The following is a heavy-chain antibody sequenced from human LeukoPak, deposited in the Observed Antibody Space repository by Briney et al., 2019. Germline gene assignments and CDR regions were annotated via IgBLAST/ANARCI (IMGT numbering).Heavy chain of an antibody. Sequence: GESLKISCQGSGYSFTTYWIGWVRQMPGKGLEWMGIIFPGDSETIYSPSFQGQVTISADKSINTAYLQWNSLKASDTAMYYCATSESQTKFDYWGQGTLVTAPS. CDR2: IFPGDSET. D-gene: IGHD1/OR15-1a*01. CDR3: ATSESQTKFDY. J-gene: IGHJ4*02. V-gene: IGHV5-51*01. CDR1: GYSFTTYW.